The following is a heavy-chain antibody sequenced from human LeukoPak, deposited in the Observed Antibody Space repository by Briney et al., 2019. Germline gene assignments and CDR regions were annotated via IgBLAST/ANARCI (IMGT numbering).Heavy chain of an antibody. CDR1: GFTFGSYE. J-gene: IGHJ3*02. V-gene: IGHV3-23*01. CDR3: AKGIGLANDAFDI. CDR2: VSGRGDST. Sequence: GGSLRLSCAASGFTFGSYEMNWVRQAPGKGLEWVSTVSGRGDSTYYADSVKGRFTISRDNSKNTLYLQMNSLRPEDTAVYYCAKGIGLANDAFDIWGQGTMVSVSS. D-gene: IGHD1-26*01.